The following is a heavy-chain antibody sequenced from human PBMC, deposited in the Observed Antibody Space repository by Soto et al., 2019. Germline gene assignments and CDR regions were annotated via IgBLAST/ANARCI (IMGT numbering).Heavy chain of an antibody. CDR1: GFTFNTYA. CDR3: AKVIRRDAYGAFDV. V-gene: IGHV3-23*01. D-gene: IGHD4-17*01. J-gene: IGHJ3*01. CDR2: ISLTGGSV. Sequence: GSLRLSCAASGFTFNTYAMTWVRQPPRKGLEWVSSISLTGGSVYDADSVKGRFTISRDNSKNILYLQMTSLRVEDTAKYFCAKVIRRDAYGAFDVWGQGTMVTVSS.